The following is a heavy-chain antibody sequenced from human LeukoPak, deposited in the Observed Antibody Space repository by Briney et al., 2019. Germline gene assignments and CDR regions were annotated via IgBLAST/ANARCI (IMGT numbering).Heavy chain of an antibody. D-gene: IGHD7-27*01. CDR3: AGTGRRSAYYYYYMDV. Sequence: PGGSLRLSCAASGFTFSSYEMNWVRQAPGKGLEWVSYISSSGSTIYYADSVKGRFTISRDNAKNSLYLQMNGLRAEDTAVYYCAGTGRRSAYYYYYMDVWAKGPRSPSP. CDR2: ISSSGSTI. CDR1: GFTFSSYE. V-gene: IGHV3-48*03. J-gene: IGHJ6*03.